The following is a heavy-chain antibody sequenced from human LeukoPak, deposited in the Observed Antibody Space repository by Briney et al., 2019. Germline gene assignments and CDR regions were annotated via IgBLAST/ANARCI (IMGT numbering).Heavy chain of an antibody. CDR3: ARLGQGDYFDY. CDR2: IYYSGST. D-gene: IGHD3-16*01. CDR1: GGSISSGGYS. Sequence: SETLSLTCTVSGGSISSGGYSWSWIRQHPGKGLEWIGYIYYSGSTYYNPSLKSRVTISVDTSKNQFSLKLSSVTAADTAVYYCARLGQGDYFDYWGQGTLVTVSS. V-gene: IGHV4-31*03. J-gene: IGHJ4*02.